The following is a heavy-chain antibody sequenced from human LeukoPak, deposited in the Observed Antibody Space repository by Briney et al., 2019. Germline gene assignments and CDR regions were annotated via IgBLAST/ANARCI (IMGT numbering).Heavy chain of an antibody. J-gene: IGHJ4*02. CDR3: ASLTRDY. D-gene: IGHD4/OR15-4a*01. V-gene: IGHV3-53*01. CDR2: IHSGDNT. Sequence: GGSLRLSCAASGFTVSSNYMTWVRQAPGKGLEWVSVIHSGDNTYYADSVKGRFTISRDNSKNTFYLQMNSLRVGDTAVYYCASLTRDYWGQGTLVTVSS. CDR1: GFTVSSNY.